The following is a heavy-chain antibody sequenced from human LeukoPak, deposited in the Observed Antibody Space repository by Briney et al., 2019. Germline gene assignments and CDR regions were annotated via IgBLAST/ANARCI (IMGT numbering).Heavy chain of an antibody. CDR2: IWYDGSNE. CDR1: GFSLSNYA. Sequence: GRSLRLSCAASGFSLSNYAMHWVRQAPGKGLEWVAVIWYDGSNEYYSDSVKGRFTISRDNSKNTLYLQMNSLRAEDTAVYYCAKDRLLLARGVIDAFDIWGQGTMVTVSS. CDR3: AKDRLLLARGVIDAFDI. V-gene: IGHV3-33*06. J-gene: IGHJ3*02. D-gene: IGHD3-10*01.